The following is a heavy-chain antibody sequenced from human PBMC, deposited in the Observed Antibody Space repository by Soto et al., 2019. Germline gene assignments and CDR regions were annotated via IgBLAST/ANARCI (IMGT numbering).Heavy chain of an antibody. CDR2: ISAYNGNT. CDR1: GYTFTSYG. J-gene: IGHJ6*03. D-gene: IGHD6-13*01. CDR3: ARPFSRIAAAGTYYYYMDV. Sequence: ASVKVSCKASGYTFTSYGISWVRQAPGQGLEWMGWISAYNGNTNYAQKPQGRVTMTTDTSTSTAYMELRSLRSDDTAVYYCARPFSRIAAAGTYYYYMDVWGKGTTVTVSS. V-gene: IGHV1-18*01.